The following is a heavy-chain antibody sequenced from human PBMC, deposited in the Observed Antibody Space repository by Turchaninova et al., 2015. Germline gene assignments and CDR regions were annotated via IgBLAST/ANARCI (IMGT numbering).Heavy chain of an antibody. CDR1: GGSINTSSDY. CDR2: IYYRGST. D-gene: IGHD6-19*01. J-gene: IGHJ4*02. Sequence: QLQLQESGPGLVKPSETLSLTCTVSGGSINTSSDYWGWLRQPPGKGLEWIGTIYYRGSTSYNPSLNSRVTRSVDTSKNQFSLKLSSVTAADTAVYYCARDLFIRGWYDYWGQGTLVTVSS. CDR3: ARDLFIRGWYDY. V-gene: IGHV4-39*07.